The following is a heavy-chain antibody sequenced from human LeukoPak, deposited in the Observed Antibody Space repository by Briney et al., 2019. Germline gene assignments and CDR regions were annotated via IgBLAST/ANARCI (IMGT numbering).Heavy chain of an antibody. CDR1: GGSISSYY. D-gene: IGHD3-10*01. CDR3: ARAGDGSGSYSANLYYYMDV. CDR2: IYISGST. J-gene: IGHJ6*03. Sequence: SETLSLTCTVSGGSISSYYWSWIRQPPGKGLEWIGYIYISGSTNYNPSLKSRVTISVDTSKNQFSLKLSSVTAADTAVYYCARAGDGSGSYSANLYYYMDVWGKGTTVTVSS. V-gene: IGHV4-4*09.